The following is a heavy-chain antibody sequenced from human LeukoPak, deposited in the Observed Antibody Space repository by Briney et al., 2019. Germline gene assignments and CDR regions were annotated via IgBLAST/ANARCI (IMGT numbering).Heavy chain of an antibody. CDR2: SNAGNGNT. D-gene: IGHD3-10*01. CDR3: TRGAKFRFYGSGTYYTSLPFDP. Sequence: ASVKVSCKASGYTFTNYAIHWVRQAPGQRLEWMGWSNAGNGNTKYSQEFQGRVTITRDTSANTAYMELSSLRSDDMAIYFCTRGAKFRFYGSGTYYTSLPFDPWGQGTLVTVSS. CDR1: GYTFTNYA. V-gene: IGHV1-3*02. J-gene: IGHJ5*02.